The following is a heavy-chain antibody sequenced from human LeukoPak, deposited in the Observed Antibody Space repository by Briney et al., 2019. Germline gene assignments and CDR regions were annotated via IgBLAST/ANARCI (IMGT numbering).Heavy chain of an antibody. CDR2: IYYSGST. J-gene: IGHJ5*02. Sequence: SETLSLTCTVSGGSISSGGYYWSWIRQHPGKGLEWIGYIYYSGSTYYNPSLKSRVTISVDTSKNQFSLKLGSVTAADTAVYYCARYNWNYLRVGWFDPWGQGTLVTVSS. D-gene: IGHD1-7*01. CDR1: GGSISSGGYY. CDR3: ARYNWNYLRVGWFDP. V-gene: IGHV4-31*03.